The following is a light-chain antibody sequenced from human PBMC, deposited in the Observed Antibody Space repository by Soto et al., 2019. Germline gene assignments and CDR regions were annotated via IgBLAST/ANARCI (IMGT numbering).Light chain of an antibody. CDR1: QSVRSSY. Sequence: EIVLTQSPGTLSLSPGERVSLSCRASQSVRSSYLAWYQQKPGQAPRLLIYGASNRATGIPDRFSGSGSGTDFTLTISRLEPEDFAVYYCQQYGSSPGWTFGQGTKVDIK. CDR3: QQYGSSPGWT. J-gene: IGKJ1*01. V-gene: IGKV3-20*01. CDR2: GAS.